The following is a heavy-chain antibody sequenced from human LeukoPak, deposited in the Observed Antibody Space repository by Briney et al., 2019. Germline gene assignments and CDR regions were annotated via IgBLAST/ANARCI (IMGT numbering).Heavy chain of an antibody. CDR2: INWNGGNT. Sequence: GGSLRLPCAASGFTFDDYGMSWVRQAPGKGLEWVSGINWNGGNTGYADSVKGRFTISRDNAKNSLYLQMNSLRAEDTALYYCARAYSGYENYCYYYYMDVWGKGTTVTVSS. D-gene: IGHD5-12*01. V-gene: IGHV3-20*04. J-gene: IGHJ6*03. CDR1: GFTFDDYG. CDR3: ARAYSGYENYCYYYYMDV.